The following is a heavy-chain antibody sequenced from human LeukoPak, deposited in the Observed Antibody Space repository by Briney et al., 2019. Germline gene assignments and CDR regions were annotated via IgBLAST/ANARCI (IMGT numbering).Heavy chain of an antibody. CDR1: GYTFTSYG. CDR2: ISAYNGNT. D-gene: IGHD1-26*01. CDR3: ARDQRVGAAGAPNFDY. J-gene: IGHJ4*02. V-gene: IGHV1-18*01. Sequence: GASVKVSCKASGYTFTSYGISWVRQAPGQGLEWMGWISAYNGNTNYAQKLQGRVTMTTDTSTSTGYMELRSLRSDDTAVYYCARDQRVGAAGAPNFDYWGQGTLVTVSS.